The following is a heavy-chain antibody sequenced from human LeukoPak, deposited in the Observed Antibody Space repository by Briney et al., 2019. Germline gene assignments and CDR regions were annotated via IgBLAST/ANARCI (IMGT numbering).Heavy chain of an antibody. V-gene: IGHV3-7*01. CDR2: IKQDESEK. CDR3: ARSSGVWSGYYSFDY. Sequence: PGGSLRLSCAASGFTFSSYWMSWVRQAPGKGLEWVANIKQDESEKYYVDSVKGRFTISRDNAKNSLYLQMNSLRAEDTAVYYCARSSGVWSGYYSFDYWGQGTLVTVSS. CDR1: GFTFSSYW. D-gene: IGHD3-3*01. J-gene: IGHJ4*02.